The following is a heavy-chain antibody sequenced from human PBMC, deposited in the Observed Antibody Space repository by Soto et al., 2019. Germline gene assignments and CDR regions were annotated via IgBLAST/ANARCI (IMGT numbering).Heavy chain of an antibody. Sequence: PSETLSLSCVVSDDSIASDYWLSWVRQPPGKGLEWIGEIHHTVGANYIQSLKSRVTMSVDKSNNQLSLKLYSVTAADTAVYYCARGFDYRGVNWGQGTLVTVSS. V-gene: IGHV4-4*02. CDR3: ARGFDYRGVN. CDR2: IHHTVGA. J-gene: IGHJ4*02. D-gene: IGHD3-16*01. CDR1: DDSIASDYW.